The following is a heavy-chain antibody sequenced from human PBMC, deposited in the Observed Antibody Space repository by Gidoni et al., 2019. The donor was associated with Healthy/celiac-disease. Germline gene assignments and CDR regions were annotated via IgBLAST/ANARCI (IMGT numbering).Heavy chain of an antibody. CDR2: ISYDGSNK. V-gene: IGHV3-30*04. D-gene: IGHD1-26*01. CDR1: GFTFSSYA. J-gene: IGHJ6*02. CDR3: ASGSSDYYYYGMDV. Sequence: QVQLVESGGGVVQPGRSLRLSCAASGFTFSSYAMHWVRQAPGKGLEWVAVISYDGSNKYYADSVKGRFTISRDNSKNTLYLQMNSLRAEDTAVYYCASGSSDYYYYGMDVWGQGTTVTVSS.